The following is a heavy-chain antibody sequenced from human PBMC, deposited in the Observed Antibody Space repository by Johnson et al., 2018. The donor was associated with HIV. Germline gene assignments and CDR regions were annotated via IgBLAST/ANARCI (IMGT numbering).Heavy chain of an antibody. Sequence: VQLVESGGGLVQPGGSLRLSCAASGFTFSSYDMHWVRQATGKGLEWVANIKQDGSEKYYVDSVKGRFTISRNNAKNSLYLQMNSRRAEDTAVYYCARMTRGSYPTLCGQGTMVTVSS. V-gene: IGHV3-7*04. J-gene: IGHJ3*01. CDR1: GFTFSSYD. CDR3: ARMTRGSYPTL. D-gene: IGHD1-26*01. CDR2: IKQDGSEK.